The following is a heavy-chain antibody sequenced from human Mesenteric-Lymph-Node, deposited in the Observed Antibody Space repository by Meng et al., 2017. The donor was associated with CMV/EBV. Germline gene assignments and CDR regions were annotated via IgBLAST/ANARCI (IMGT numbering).Heavy chain of an antibody. CDR2: VHYTGST. CDR1: GDCIRRFYY. CDR3: ARPFPSWQSPRLDPFGA. V-gene: IGHV4-39*01. J-gene: IGHJ5*02. D-gene: IGHD6-19*01. Sequence: LSRRAAGPGQVKPPETLSLTCAVSGDCIRRFYYWGWIPQPPGRGLEWIGSVHYTGSTYYSPSLKSRVTVSVDTSKNQFSLRLTSVTAADTAVYYCARPFPSWQSPRLDPFGAWGQGTLVTVSS.